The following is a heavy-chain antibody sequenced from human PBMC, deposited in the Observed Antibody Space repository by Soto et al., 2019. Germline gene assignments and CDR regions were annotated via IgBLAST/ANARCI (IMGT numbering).Heavy chain of an antibody. D-gene: IGHD6-19*01. CDR1: GYTFTGYY. V-gene: IGHV1-2*02. CDR3: ARDRVEQCPYQFDN. CDR2: INPNSGGT. J-gene: IGHJ4*02. Sequence: ASVKVSCKASGYTFTGYYMHWVRQAPGQGLEWMGWINPNSGGTNYAQKFQGRVTMTRATSISTAYMELSRLRSDDTAVYYCARDRVEQCPYQFDNWGQGTLGPVSS.